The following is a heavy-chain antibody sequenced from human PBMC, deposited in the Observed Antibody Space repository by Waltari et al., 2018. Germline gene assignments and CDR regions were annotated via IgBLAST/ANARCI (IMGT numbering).Heavy chain of an antibody. CDR1: GGSISSYY. J-gene: IGHJ4*02. CDR3: ARGAAYGSGSYTYYN. Sequence: QVQLQESGPGLVKPSETLSLTCTVSGGSISSYYWNWIRQPPGKGLEWIGYIYYSGSTDYNPSLKSRVTISVDTSKNQFSLKLSSVTAADTAVYYCARGAAYGSGSYTYYNWGQGTLVTVSS. D-gene: IGHD3-10*01. CDR2: IYYSGST. V-gene: IGHV4-59*01.